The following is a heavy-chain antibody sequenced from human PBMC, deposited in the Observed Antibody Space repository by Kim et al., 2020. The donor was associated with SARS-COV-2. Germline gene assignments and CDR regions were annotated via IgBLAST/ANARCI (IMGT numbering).Heavy chain of an antibody. CDR3: VMEYYYDSSGYLGDAFDI. J-gene: IGHJ3*02. CDR1: GFTFSSYA. D-gene: IGHD3-22*01. V-gene: IGHV3-64D*09. Sequence: GGSLRLSCSASGFTFSSYAMHWVRQAPGKGLEYVSAISSNGGSTYYADSVKGRFTISRDNSKNTLYLQMSSLRAEDTAVYYCVMEYYYDSSGYLGDAFDIWGQGTMVTVSS. CDR2: ISSNGGST.